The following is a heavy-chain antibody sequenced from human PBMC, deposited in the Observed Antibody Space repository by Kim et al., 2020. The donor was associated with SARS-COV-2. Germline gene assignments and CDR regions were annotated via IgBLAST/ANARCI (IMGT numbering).Heavy chain of an antibody. D-gene: IGHD6-19*01. Sequence: SETLSLTCTVSGGSISSYYWSWIRQPPGKGLEWIGYIYYSGSTNYNPSLKSRVTISVDTSKNQFSLKLSSVTAADTAVYYCARGSSGWYSYYYYGMDVWGQGTTVTVSS. CDR1: GGSISSYY. J-gene: IGHJ6*02. V-gene: IGHV4-59*01. CDR3: ARGSSGWYSYYYYGMDV. CDR2: IYYSGST.